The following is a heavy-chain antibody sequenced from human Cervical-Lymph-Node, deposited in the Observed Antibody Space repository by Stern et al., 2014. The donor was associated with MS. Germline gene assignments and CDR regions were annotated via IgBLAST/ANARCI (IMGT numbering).Heavy chain of an antibody. CDR3: ARSPPCYGGNDCSYEY. J-gene: IGHJ4*02. D-gene: IGHD2-21*01. CDR2: ISPDSTYI. Sequence: EVQLEESGGGLVKPGGSLRLSCAASGFTFSGYTMNWVRQAPGKGLEWVSSISPDSTYIYYADSMKGRFTVSRDNAKNSLYLQMNSLRAEDSAMYFCARSPPCYGGNDCSYEYWGRGTLVTVSS. CDR1: GFTFSGYT. V-gene: IGHV3-21*01.